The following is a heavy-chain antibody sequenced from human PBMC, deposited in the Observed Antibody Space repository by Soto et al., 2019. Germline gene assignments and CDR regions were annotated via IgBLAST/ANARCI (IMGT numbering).Heavy chain of an antibody. V-gene: IGHV1-3*01. J-gene: IGHJ2*01. Sequence: GASVKVSCKASGYTFTNYAMHWVRQAPGQRLEWMGWINAGNGNTKYSQKFQGRVTITMDTSASTAYMELSSLRSEDTAVYYCARGGSLYWYFDLWGRGTLVTVS. CDR1: GYTFTNYA. CDR2: INAGNGNT. CDR3: ARGGSLYWYFDL. D-gene: IGHD1-26*01.